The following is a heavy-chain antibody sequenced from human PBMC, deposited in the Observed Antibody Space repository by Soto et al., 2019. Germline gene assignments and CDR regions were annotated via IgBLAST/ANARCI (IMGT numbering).Heavy chain of an antibody. D-gene: IGHD3-10*01. CDR2: IGYDGSNK. V-gene: IGHV3-30-3*01. J-gene: IGHJ6*02. CDR1: GLTLSRFA. CDR3: ARDPVNYFGSWTYGMDV. Sequence: QVQLVESGGGVVQPGRSLRLSCAASGLTLSRFAMHWVRQAPGKGLEWVAVIGYDGSNKDYADSVKGRFTISRDNSKNTLYLQINSLRPEDTAVYYCARDPVNYFGSWTYGMDVWGQGTTVTVSS.